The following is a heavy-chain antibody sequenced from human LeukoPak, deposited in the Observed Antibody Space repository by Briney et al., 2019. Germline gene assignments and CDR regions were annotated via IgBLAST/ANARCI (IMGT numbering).Heavy chain of an antibody. V-gene: IGHV1-69*01. CDR1: GGTFSSYA. CDR2: IIPIFGTA. CDR3: ASTAVAGLYYYYGMDV. J-gene: IGHJ6*04. D-gene: IGHD6-19*01. Sequence: GSSVKVSCKASGGTFSSYAISWVRQAPGRGLEWMGGIIPIFGTANYAQKFQGRVTITADESTSTAYMELSSLRSEDTAVYYCASTAVAGLYYYYGMDVWGKGTTVTVSS.